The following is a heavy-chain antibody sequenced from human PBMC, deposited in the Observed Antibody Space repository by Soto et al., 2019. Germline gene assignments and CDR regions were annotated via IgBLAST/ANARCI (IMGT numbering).Heavy chain of an antibody. Sequence: EVQLLESGGGLVQPGGSLRLSCAASGFTFSSYAMSWVRQAPGKGLEWVSAISGSGGSTYYADSVKGRFTISRDNSKNTLYLQMNSLRVEDTAVYYCAKDRGNYYDSSGYADYFDYWGQGTLVTVSS. D-gene: IGHD3-22*01. CDR3: AKDRGNYYDSSGYADYFDY. V-gene: IGHV3-23*01. CDR2: ISGSGGST. CDR1: GFTFSSYA. J-gene: IGHJ4*02.